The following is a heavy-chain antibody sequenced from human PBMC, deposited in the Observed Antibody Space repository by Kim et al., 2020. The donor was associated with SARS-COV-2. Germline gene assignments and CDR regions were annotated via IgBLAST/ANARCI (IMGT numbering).Heavy chain of an antibody. CDR3: AKDLYSSSSVPIPFDY. V-gene: IGHV3-23*01. CDR2: ISGSGGST. Sequence: GGSLRLSCAASGFTFSSYAMSWVRQAPGKGLEWVSAISGSGGSTYYADSVKGRFTISRDNSKNTLYLQMNSLRAEDTAVYYCAKDLYSSSSVPIPFDYWSQGTLVTVSS. J-gene: IGHJ4*02. D-gene: IGHD6-6*01. CDR1: GFTFSSYA.